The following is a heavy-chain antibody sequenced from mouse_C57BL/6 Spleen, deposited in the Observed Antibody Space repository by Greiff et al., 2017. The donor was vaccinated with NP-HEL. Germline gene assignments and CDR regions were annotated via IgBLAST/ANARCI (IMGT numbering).Heavy chain of an antibody. J-gene: IGHJ2*01. CDR3: ARDQAPYYGSSYDY. Sequence: DVHLVESGGGLVKPGGSLKLSCAASGFTFSSYAMSWVRQTPEKRLEWVATISDGGSYTYYPDNVKGRFTISRDNAKNNLYLQMSHLKSEDTAMYYCARDQAPYYGSSYDYWGQGTTLTVSS. CDR1: GFTFSSYA. D-gene: IGHD1-1*01. CDR2: ISDGGSYT. V-gene: IGHV5-4*01.